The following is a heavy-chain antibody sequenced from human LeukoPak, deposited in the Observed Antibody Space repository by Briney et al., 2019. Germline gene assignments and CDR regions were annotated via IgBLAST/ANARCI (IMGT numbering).Heavy chain of an antibody. J-gene: IGHJ3*02. CDR3: AGRRQQLAPEAFDI. CDR1: GYTFTSYA. CDR2: IIPILGIA. D-gene: IGHD6-13*01. Sequence: ASVKVSCKASGYTFTSYAISWVRQAPGQGLEWMGRIIPILGIANYAQKFQGRVTITADKSTSTAYMELSSLRSEDTAVCYCAGRRQQLAPEAFDIWGQGTMVTVSS. V-gene: IGHV1-69*04.